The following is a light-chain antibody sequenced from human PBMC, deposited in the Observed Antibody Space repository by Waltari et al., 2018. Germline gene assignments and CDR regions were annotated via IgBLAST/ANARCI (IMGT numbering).Light chain of an antibody. V-gene: IGKV3-15*01. CDR2: GAS. CDR3: QQYNTWPPLT. Sequence: EIVMTQSPATLSVSPGERATLSCRASQTITDNLAWYQQKPGQAPRLLIYGASSRATGVTARFSGSGSGTDFTLPISSLQSDDFAIYYCQQYNTWPPLTFGGGTKVEIK. J-gene: IGKJ4*01. CDR1: QTITDN.